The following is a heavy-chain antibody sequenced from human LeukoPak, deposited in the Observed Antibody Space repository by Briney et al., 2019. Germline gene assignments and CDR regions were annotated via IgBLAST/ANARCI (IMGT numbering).Heavy chain of an antibody. CDR3: ARDPVAAAELGIDY. CDR1: GFTVSSNY. V-gene: IGHV3-53*01. CDR2: IYSGGTT. J-gene: IGHJ4*02. D-gene: IGHD6-13*01. Sequence: GGSLRLSCAASGFTVSSNYMSWVRQAPGKGLEWVSVIYSGGTTYYADSVKGRFTISRDNAKNSLYLQMNSLRAEDTAVYYCARDPVAAAELGIDYWGQGTLVTVSS.